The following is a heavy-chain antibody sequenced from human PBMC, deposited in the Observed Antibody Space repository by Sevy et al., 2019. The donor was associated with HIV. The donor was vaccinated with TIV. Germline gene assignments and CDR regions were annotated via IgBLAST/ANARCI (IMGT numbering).Heavy chain of an antibody. J-gene: IGHJ5*02. Sequence: VSVKVSCKASGYTFTSYAMHWVRQAPGQRLEWMGWINAGNGNTKYSQKFQGRVTITRDTSASTAYMELSSLRSEDTAVYYCARDLQPIAAAGGNWFDPWGQGTLVTVSS. CDR3: ARDLQPIAAAGGNWFDP. CDR1: GYTFTSYA. V-gene: IGHV1-3*01. D-gene: IGHD6-13*01. CDR2: INAGNGNT.